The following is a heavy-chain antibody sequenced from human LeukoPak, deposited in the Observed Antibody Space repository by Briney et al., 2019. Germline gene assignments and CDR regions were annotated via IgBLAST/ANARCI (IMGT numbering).Heavy chain of an antibody. Sequence: AGSLRLSCAASGPTFTSHAMSCVSQAPGKVLEWVSAISGSVGSTYYADSVKGRFTISRDNSKNTLYLQMNSLRAEDTAVYYCAKAVGFSYDLDAFDIWGQGTMVTVSS. D-gene: IGHD5-18*01. CDR3: AKAVGFSYDLDAFDI. V-gene: IGHV3-23*01. CDR2: ISGSVGST. CDR1: GPTFTSHA. J-gene: IGHJ3*02.